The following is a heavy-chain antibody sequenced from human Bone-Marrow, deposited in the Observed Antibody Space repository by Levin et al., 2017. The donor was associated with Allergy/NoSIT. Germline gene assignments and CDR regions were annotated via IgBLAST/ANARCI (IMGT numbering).Heavy chain of an antibody. CDR2: IWYDGSNK. Sequence: LSLTCAASGFTFSSSGMHWVRQAPGKGLEWVAVIWYDGSNKYYADSVKGRFTISRDNSKNTLYLQMNSLRAEDTAVYYCARDGVRDIVLVPAAHYCGMDVWGQGTTVTVSS. D-gene: IGHD2-2*01. CDR1: GFTFSSSG. V-gene: IGHV3-33*01. CDR3: ARDGVRDIVLVPAAHYCGMDV. J-gene: IGHJ6*02.